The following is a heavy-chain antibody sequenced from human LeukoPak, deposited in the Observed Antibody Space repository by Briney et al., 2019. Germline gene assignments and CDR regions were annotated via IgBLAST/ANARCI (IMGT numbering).Heavy chain of an antibody. CDR1: GFTFSTYA. CDR2: MSSDGSNK. J-gene: IGHJ4*02. V-gene: IGHV3-30*18. Sequence: GGSLRLSCAASGFTFSTYAMHWVRQAPGKGLEWVAVMSSDGSNKYYADFVKGRFTISRDNSKSTLYLQMSSLIAEDTAVYYCAKDPHYGDYAFDYWGQGTLVTVSS. D-gene: IGHD4-17*01. CDR3: AKDPHYGDYAFDY.